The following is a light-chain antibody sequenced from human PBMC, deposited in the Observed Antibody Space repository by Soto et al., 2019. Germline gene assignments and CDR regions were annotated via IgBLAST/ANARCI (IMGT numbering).Light chain of an antibody. CDR3: QQRSSWPLT. J-gene: IGKJ5*01. CDR2: DAS. Sequence: EIMLTHSPDTLSLSPWEIATLSCRASQSVSSYLAWYQQKSGQAPRLLIYDASNRATGIPARFSGSGSGTDFTLTISSLEPEDFAVYYCQQRSSWPLTFGQGTRLEIK. CDR1: QSVSSY. V-gene: IGKV3-11*01.